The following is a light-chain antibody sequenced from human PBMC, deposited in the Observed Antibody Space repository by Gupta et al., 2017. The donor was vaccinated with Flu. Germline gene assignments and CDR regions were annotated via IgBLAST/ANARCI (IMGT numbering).Light chain of an antibody. CDR1: SSDVGGYNY. V-gene: IGLV2-14*01. J-gene: IGLJ3*02. CDR2: EVS. Sequence: QSALTPPASVSGSPGQSIIISCTGTSSDVGGYNYVSWYQQHPGKAPNLMIYEVSNRPSGVSNRFSGSKSGNTASLTISGLQAEDEADYYCSSYTSSSTPVFGGGTKLTVL. CDR3: SSYTSSSTPV.